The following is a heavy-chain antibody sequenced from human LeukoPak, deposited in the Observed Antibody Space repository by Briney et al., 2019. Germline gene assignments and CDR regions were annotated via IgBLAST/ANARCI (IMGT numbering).Heavy chain of an antibody. Sequence: SETLSLTCTVSGGSISSSSYYWGWIRQPPGKGLEWIGSIYHSGSTYYNPSLKSRVTISVDTSKNQFSLKLSSVTAADTAVYYCARVGYYDSSGYYQPSVDYWGQGTLVTVSS. CDR3: ARVGYYDSSGYYQPSVDY. D-gene: IGHD3-22*01. CDR2: IYHSGST. J-gene: IGHJ4*02. CDR1: GGSISSSSYY. V-gene: IGHV4-39*07.